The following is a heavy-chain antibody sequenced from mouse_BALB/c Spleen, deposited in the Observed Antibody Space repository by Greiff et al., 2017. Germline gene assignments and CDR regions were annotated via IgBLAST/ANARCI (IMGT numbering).Heavy chain of an antibody. V-gene: IGHV3-6*02. CDR3: ARARKGYAMDY. CDR2: ISYDGSN. Sequence: EVQLVESGPGLVKPSQSLSLTCSVTGYSITSGYYWNWIRQFPGNKLEWMGYISYDGSNNYNPSLKNRISITRDTSKNQFFLKLNSVTTEDTATYYCARARKGYAMDYWGQGTSVTVSS. J-gene: IGHJ4*01. CDR1: GYSITSGYY.